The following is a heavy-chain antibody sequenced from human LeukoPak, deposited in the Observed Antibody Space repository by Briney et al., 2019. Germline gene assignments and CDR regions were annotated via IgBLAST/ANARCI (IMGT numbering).Heavy chain of an antibody. D-gene: IGHD6-6*01. CDR1: GYAFTSYY. V-gene: IGHV1-46*01. CDR3: ARDRTYSSSPWGVDYFDY. CDR2: INPSGGST. Sequence: ASVKVSCKASGYAFTSYYMHWVRQAPGQGLEWMGIINPSGGSTSYAQKFQGRVTMTRDTSTSTVYMELSSLRSGDTAVYYCARDRTYSSSPWGVDYFDYWGQGTLVTVSS. J-gene: IGHJ4*02.